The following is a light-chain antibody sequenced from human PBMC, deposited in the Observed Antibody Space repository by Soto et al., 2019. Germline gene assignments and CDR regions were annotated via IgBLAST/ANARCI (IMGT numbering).Light chain of an antibody. CDR2: SNN. CDR3: AAWDDSLNDYV. J-gene: IGLJ1*01. CDR1: SSNIGSNT. V-gene: IGLV1-44*01. Sequence: QSALTQPPSASGTPGQRVTISCSGSSSNIGSNTVNWYQQLPGTAPKLLIYSNNQRPSGVPDRFSGSKSGTSASLAICGLQSEDEADYYCAAWDDSLNDYVFGTGTKVTVL.